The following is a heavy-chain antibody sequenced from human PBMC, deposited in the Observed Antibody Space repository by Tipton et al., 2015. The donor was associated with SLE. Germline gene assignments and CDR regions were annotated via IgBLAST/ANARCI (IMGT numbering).Heavy chain of an antibody. V-gene: IGHV4-59*11. Sequence: TLSLTCTVSGGSISSHYWSWIRQPPGKGLEWIGYIYYSGSTNYNTSLKSRVTISVDTSKNQFSLKLSSVTAADTAVYYCAGGFRAFVSFDLWGRGPLVTVSS. CDR2: IYYSGST. CDR1: GGSISSHY. D-gene: IGHD3-16*01. CDR3: AGGFRAFVSFDL. J-gene: IGHJ2*01.